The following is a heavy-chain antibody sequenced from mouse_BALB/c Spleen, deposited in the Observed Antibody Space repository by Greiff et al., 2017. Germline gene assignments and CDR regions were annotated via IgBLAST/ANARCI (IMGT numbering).Heavy chain of an antibody. D-gene: IGHD2-4*01. CDR3: TRWEYDYDVDY. V-gene: IGHV1S127*01. Sequence: QVQLQQPGAELVKPGASVKMSCKASGYTFTSYWMHWVKQRPGQGLEWIGVIDPSDSYTSYNQKFKGKATLTVDTSSSTAYMQLSSLTSEDSAVYYCTRWEYDYDVDYWGQGNTLTVSS. CDR2: IDPSDSYT. CDR1: GYTFTSYW. J-gene: IGHJ2*01.